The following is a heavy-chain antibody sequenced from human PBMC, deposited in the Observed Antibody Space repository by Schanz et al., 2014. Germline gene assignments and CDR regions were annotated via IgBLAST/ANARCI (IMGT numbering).Heavy chain of an antibody. CDR3: VREGSSSPDCCYYNGMDV. Sequence: EVQVVESGGGLVRPGGSLRLSCSGFTVSAYSANWVRQAPGKGLVWVSRINPAGTFTNYADSVKGRFTISRDNAKNSLHLQMNSLRAEDTAVYYCVREGSSSPDCCYYNGMDVWGQGTTVTVSS. D-gene: IGHD6-6*01. CDR1: GFTVSAYS. CDR2: INPAGTFT. J-gene: IGHJ6*02. V-gene: IGHV3-21*02.